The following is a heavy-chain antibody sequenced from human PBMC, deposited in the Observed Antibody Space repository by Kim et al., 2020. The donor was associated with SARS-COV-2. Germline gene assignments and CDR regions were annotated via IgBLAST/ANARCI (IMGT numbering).Heavy chain of an antibody. Sequence: SETLSLTCTVSGGSISSSSYYWGWIRQPPGKGLEWIGSIYYSGSTYYNPSLKSRVTISVDTSKNQFSLKLSSVTAADTAVYYCARLPPRQPWDYWGQGTLVTVSS. D-gene: IGHD6-13*01. J-gene: IGHJ4*02. CDR3: ARLPPRQPWDY. CDR2: IYYSGST. V-gene: IGHV4-39*01. CDR1: GGSISSSSYY.